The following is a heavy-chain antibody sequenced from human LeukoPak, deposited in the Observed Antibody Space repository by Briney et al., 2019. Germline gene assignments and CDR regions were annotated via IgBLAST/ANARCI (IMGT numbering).Heavy chain of an antibody. CDR3: ARDSPRITMVRVTYYYYGMDV. Sequence: GRSLRLSCAASGFTFSSYAMHWVRQAPGKGLEWVAVISYDGSNKYYADSVKGRFTISRDNSKNTLYLQMNSLRAEDTAVYYCARDSPRITMVRVTYYYYGMDVWGQGTTVTVSS. CDR2: ISYDGSNK. V-gene: IGHV3-30-3*01. J-gene: IGHJ6*02. D-gene: IGHD3-10*01. CDR1: GFTFSSYA.